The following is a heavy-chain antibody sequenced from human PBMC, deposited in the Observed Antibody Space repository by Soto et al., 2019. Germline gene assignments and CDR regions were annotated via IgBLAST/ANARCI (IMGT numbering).Heavy chain of an antibody. V-gene: IGHV1-18*01. D-gene: IGHD3-3*01. CDR2: ISAYNGNT. CDR3: ARGYDFWSGYHNFDY. Sequence: ASVKVSCKASGYRLTSYGISWVRQDQGQGLEWMGCISAYNGNTNYAQKLQGRVTMTTDTSTSTAYMELRSLRSDDTAVYYCARGYDFWSGYHNFDYWGQGTLVTVSS. J-gene: IGHJ4*02. CDR1: GYRLTSYG.